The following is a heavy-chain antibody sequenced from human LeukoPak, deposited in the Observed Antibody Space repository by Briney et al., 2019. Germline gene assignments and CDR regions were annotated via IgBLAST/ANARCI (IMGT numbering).Heavy chain of an antibody. V-gene: IGHV3-74*01. CDR1: GFTFSRYW. J-gene: IGHJ4*01. D-gene: IGHD6-13*01. Sequence: GGSLRLSCAASGFTFSRYWMHWVRQAPGKGLVWVSRIDNDGTNRDYADSVKGRFTISRDNAKNTVYLQMNSLRAEDTAVYYCARDGTAPGLYFDLWGQGTLVTVSS. CDR2: IDNDGTNR. CDR3: ARDGTAPGLYFDL.